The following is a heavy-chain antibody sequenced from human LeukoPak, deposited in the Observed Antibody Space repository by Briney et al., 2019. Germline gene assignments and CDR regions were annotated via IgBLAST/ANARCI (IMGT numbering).Heavy chain of an antibody. J-gene: IGHJ4*02. CDR2: MNPNSGNT. Sequence: ASVKVSCKASGYTFTGYYMHWVRQAPGQGLEWMGWMNPNSGNTGYAQKFQGRVTMTRNTSISTAYMELSSLRSEDTAVYYCARGGDSSGWAPFDYWGQGTLVTVSS. V-gene: IGHV1-8*02. CDR3: ARGGDSSGWAPFDY. CDR1: GYTFTGYY. D-gene: IGHD6-19*01.